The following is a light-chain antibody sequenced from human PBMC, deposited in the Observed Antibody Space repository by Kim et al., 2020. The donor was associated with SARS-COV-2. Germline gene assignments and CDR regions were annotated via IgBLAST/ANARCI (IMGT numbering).Light chain of an antibody. J-gene: IGKJ5*01. V-gene: IGKV1-39*01. CDR3: QQSYSTPRSIT. Sequence: VGDRVTITCRASQSISSYLNWYQQKPGKAPKLLIYAASSLQSGVPSRFSGSGSGTDFTLTISSLQPEDFATYYCQQSYSTPRSITFGQGTRLEIK. CDR1: QSISSY. CDR2: AAS.